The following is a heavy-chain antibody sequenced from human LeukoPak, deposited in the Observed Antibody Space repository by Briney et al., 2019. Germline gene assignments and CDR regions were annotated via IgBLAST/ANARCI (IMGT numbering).Heavy chain of an antibody. CDR3: AKDDGSGYSLGY. D-gene: IGHD3-22*01. CDR1: GFTFTNHA. Sequence: GGSLRLSCAASGFTFTNHAMNWVRQAPGKGLEWVSAISGSGGSTYYADSVKGRFTISRDNSKNTLYLQMNSLRAEDTAVYYCAKDDGSGYSLGYWGQGTLVTVSS. J-gene: IGHJ4*02. CDR2: ISGSGGST. V-gene: IGHV3-23*01.